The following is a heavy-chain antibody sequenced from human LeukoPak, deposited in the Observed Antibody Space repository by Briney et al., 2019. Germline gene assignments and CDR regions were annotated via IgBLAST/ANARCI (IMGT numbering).Heavy chain of an antibody. CDR3: ANPYYYDSSGYFDAFDI. V-gene: IGHV3-30-3*01. Sequence: PGGSLRLSCAASGFTFSSYVMHWVRQAPGKGLEWVAVISYDGSNKYYADSVKGRFTISRDNSKNTLYLQMNSLRAEDTAVYYCANPYYYDSSGYFDAFDIWGQGTMVTVSS. CDR2: ISYDGSNK. J-gene: IGHJ3*02. CDR1: GFTFSSYV. D-gene: IGHD3-22*01.